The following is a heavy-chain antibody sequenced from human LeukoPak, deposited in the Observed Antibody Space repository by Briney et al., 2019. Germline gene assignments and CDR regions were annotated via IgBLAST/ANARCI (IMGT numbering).Heavy chain of an antibody. Sequence: SVKVSCKASGGTFSSYAIRWVRQAPGQGLEWMGGIIPIFGTANYAQTFQGRVTITADESTSTAYMELSSLRSEDTAVYYCARNRGPNWGRHDAFDIWGQGTMVTVSS. J-gene: IGHJ3*02. CDR2: IIPIFGTA. CDR1: GGTFSSYA. CDR3: ARNRGPNWGRHDAFDI. V-gene: IGHV1-69*01. D-gene: IGHD7-27*01.